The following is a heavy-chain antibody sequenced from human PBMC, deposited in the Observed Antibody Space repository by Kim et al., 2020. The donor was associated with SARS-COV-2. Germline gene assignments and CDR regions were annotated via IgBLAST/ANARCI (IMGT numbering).Heavy chain of an antibody. Sequence: SETLSLTCAVYGGSFSGYYWSWIRQPPGKGLEWIWEINHSGSTNYNPSLKSRVTISVDTSKNQFSLKLSSVTAADTAVYYCARATYYYDSSAGIDYWGQGTLVTVSS. CDR3: ARATYYYDSSAGIDY. V-gene: IGHV4-34*01. CDR1: GGSFSGYY. D-gene: IGHD3-22*01. J-gene: IGHJ4*02. CDR2: INHSGST.